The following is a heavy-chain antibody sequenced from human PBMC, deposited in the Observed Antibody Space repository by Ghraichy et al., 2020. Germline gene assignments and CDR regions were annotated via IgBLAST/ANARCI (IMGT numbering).Heavy chain of an antibody. D-gene: IGHD6-19*01. CDR3: AKDHTSGWSSDY. CDR2: ITGSGGST. J-gene: IGHJ4*02. V-gene: IGHV3-23*01. CDR1: GFTFSTYA. Sequence: LSLTCAASGFTFSTYAMSWVRQAPGKGLEWVSTITGSGGSTYYADSVKGRFTISRDNSRNRLFLQMNSLRAEDTAVYYCAKDHTSGWSSDYWGQGTLVTVSS.